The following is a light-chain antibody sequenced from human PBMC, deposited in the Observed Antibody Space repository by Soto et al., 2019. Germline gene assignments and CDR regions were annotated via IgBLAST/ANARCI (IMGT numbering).Light chain of an antibody. CDR3: SSYAGSNNLD. Sequence: QAVVTQPPSASGSPGQSVTISCTGTSSDVGDYNYVSWYQQHPGKAPKLMIYEVSKRPSGVPDRFSGSKSGNTASLTVSGLQAEDEADYYCSSYAGSNNLDFGTGTKLTVL. V-gene: IGLV2-8*01. CDR2: EVS. CDR1: SSDVGDYNY. J-gene: IGLJ1*01.